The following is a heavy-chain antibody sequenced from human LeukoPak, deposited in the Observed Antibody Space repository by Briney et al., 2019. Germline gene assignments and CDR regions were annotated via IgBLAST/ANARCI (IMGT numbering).Heavy chain of an antibody. CDR3: ARGLLGATTRRVFDY. V-gene: IGHV3-73*01. Sequence: GGSLRLSCAASGFTFSGSAIHWVRQASGKGLEWVGRIRSKPNSYATAYAASVKGRFTISRDDSNNTAYLQMNSLRAEDTAVYYCARGLLGATTRRVFDYWGQGTLVTVSS. J-gene: IGHJ4*02. CDR1: GFTFSGSA. CDR2: IRSKPNSYAT. D-gene: IGHD1-26*01.